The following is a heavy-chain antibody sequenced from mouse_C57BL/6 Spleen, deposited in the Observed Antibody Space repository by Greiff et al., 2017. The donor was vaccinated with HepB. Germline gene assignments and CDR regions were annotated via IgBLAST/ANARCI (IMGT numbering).Heavy chain of an antibody. CDR1: GFTFSDYG. CDR3: ARRPGSYWYFDV. V-gene: IGHV5-17*01. CDR2: ISSGSSTI. J-gene: IGHJ1*03. Sequence: EVMLVESGGGLVKPGGSLKLSCAASGFTFSDYGMHWVRQAPEKGLEWVAYISSGSSTIYYADTVKGRFTISRDNAKNTLFLQMTSLRSEDTAMYYCARRPGSYWYFDVWGTGTTVTVSS. D-gene: IGHD4-1*01.